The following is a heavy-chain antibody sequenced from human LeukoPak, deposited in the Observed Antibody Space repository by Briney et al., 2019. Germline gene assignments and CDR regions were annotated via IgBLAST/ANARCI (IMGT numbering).Heavy chain of an antibody. CDR2: ISGSGGST. D-gene: IGHD2-2*01. Sequence: GGSLRLSCTASGFTFSNYAMSWVRQAPGKGLEWVSTISGSGGSTYYADSVKGRFTISRDNSKNTLYLQMNSLRAEDTAVYYCAKGISYQLLFNWFDPWGQGTLVTVSS. J-gene: IGHJ5*02. V-gene: IGHV3-23*01. CDR3: AKGISYQLLFNWFDP. CDR1: GFTFSNYA.